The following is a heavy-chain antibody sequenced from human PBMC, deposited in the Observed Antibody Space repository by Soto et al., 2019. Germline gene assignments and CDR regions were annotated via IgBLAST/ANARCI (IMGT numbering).Heavy chain of an antibody. Sequence: XGSLRLSCAASGVTFSVYWMSWVRQAPGKGLDWVANIKQDGSEKYYVDSVKGRFTISRDNAKNSLYLQMNSLRAEDTAVYFCARDLRYYYDISGYYKGYFDSWGQGILVTVSS. D-gene: IGHD3-22*01. CDR2: IKQDGSEK. J-gene: IGHJ4*02. CDR1: GVTFSVYW. CDR3: ARDLRYYYDISGYYKGYFDS. V-gene: IGHV3-7*03.